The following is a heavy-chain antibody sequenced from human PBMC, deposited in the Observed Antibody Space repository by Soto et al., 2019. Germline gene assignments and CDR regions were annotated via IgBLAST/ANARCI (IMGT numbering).Heavy chain of an antibody. D-gene: IGHD2-21*02. CDR2: IYPGDSDT. CDR1: GYSFTSYW. CDR3: ARLPYCGGDCEYPDYYYYGMDV. J-gene: IGHJ6*02. V-gene: IGHV5-51*01. Sequence: EVQLVQSGAEVKKPGESLKISCKGSGYSFTSYWIAWVRQMPGKGLEWMGIIYPGDSDTRYSPSFQGQVTISADKSISTAYLQWSSLKASGTAMYYCARLPYCGGDCEYPDYYYYGMDVWGQGTTVTVSS.